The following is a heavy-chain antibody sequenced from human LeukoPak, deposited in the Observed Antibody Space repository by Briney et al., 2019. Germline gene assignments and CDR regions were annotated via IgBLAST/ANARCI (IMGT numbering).Heavy chain of an antibody. CDR3: ARHGYGSGSPTSDPYYYFYMDV. Sequence: GESLKISCKGSGYSFTSYWIGWVRQMPGKGLEWMGIIYPGDSDTRYSPSFQGQVTISADKSFRTAYLQWSSLMASDTAIYYCARHGYGSGSPTSDPYYYFYMDVWGKGTTVTVSS. D-gene: IGHD3-10*01. V-gene: IGHV5-51*01. CDR1: GYSFTSYW. J-gene: IGHJ6*03. CDR2: IYPGDSDT.